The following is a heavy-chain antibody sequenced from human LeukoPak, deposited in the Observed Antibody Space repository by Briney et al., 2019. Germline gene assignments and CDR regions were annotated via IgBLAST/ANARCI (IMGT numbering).Heavy chain of an antibody. Sequence: PSETLSLTCTVSGGSISSSSYYWGWIRQPPGKGLEWIGSIYYSGSTYYNPSLKSRVTISVDTSKNQFSLKLSSVTAADTAVYYCARLRHSSSDYWGQGTLVTVSS. CDR2: IYYSGST. J-gene: IGHJ4*02. CDR1: GGSISSSSYY. D-gene: IGHD6-6*01. CDR3: ARLRHSSSDY. V-gene: IGHV4-39*01.